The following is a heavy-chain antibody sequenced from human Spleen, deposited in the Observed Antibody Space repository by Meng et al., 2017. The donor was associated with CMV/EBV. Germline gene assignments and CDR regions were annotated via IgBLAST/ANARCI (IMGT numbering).Heavy chain of an antibody. Sequence: ASVQVSCKASGYTSKKYGITWVRQAPGQGLEWMGWINPNTGATNYAQKFQGRVTMTRDTSTNTAYMELTRLRSDDTAVFYCARVIAVAGTAPFDYWGQGTLVTVSS. CDR3: ARVIAVAGTAPFDY. V-gene: IGHV1-2*02. CDR1: GYTSKKYG. CDR2: INPNTGAT. J-gene: IGHJ4*02. D-gene: IGHD6-19*01.